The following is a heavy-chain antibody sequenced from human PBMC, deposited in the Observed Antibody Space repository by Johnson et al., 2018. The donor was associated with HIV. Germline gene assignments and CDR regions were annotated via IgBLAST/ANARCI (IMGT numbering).Heavy chain of an antibody. CDR3: ARACRDGYTCDAFDI. Sequence: QVHLVESGGGLVKPGGSLRLSCAASGFAFSDYYMSWIRQAPGRGLEWVSYITSSGSTKYYAVSVTGRFTISRDNAKNSLYLQMNSRRAEDTAVFYCARACRDGYTCDAFDIWGQGTMVTVSS. CDR1: GFAFSDYY. V-gene: IGHV3-11*04. D-gene: IGHD5-24*01. CDR2: ITSSGSTK. J-gene: IGHJ3*02.